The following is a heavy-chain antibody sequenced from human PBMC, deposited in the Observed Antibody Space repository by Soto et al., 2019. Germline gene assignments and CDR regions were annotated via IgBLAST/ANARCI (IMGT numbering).Heavy chain of an antibody. CDR3: GREFYCEGPTCPPACDS. CDR1: GFTLSTYW. D-gene: IGHD2-21*01. J-gene: IGHJ4*02. CDR2: INGDGSST. Sequence: PGGSLRISCATSGFTLSTYWMHWARQSPEKGLVWVSRINGDGSSTAYADSVKGRFTISRDNAKNTLYVQMNSLRAEDTAVYFCGREFYCEGPTCPPACDSWGQGT. V-gene: IGHV3-74*01.